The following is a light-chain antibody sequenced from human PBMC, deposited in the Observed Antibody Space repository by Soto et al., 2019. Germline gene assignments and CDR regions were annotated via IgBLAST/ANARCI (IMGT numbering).Light chain of an antibody. V-gene: IGLV2-14*01. CDR1: SSDVGAYNY. CDR3: RSYRSSSTLV. J-gene: IGLJ2*01. CDR2: EVS. Sequence: QSALTQPASVSGSPGQSITISCTGTSSDVGAYNYVSWYQQHPGKAPKLMIYEVSNRPSGVSNRFSGSKSGNTASLTISGLQAEDEADYYCRSYRSSSTLVFGGGTQLTVL.